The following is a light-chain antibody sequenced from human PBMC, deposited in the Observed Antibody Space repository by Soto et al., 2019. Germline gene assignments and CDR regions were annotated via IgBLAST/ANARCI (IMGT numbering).Light chain of an antibody. J-gene: IGKJ5*01. CDR2: DAS. CDR1: QSVSTD. CDR3: QQRYNWLPVT. Sequence: EIVLTQSPATLSLSPGERATLSCRASQSVSTDLGWYQQKPGQAPRHLIYDASNRATGILARFSGSGSGTDLTLTISSLEPEDFAVYYCQQRYNWLPVTFGPGTRLEIK. V-gene: IGKV3-11*01.